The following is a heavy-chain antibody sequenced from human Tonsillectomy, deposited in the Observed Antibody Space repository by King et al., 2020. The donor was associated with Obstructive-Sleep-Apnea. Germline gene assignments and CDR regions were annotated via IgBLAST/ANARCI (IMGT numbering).Heavy chain of an antibody. J-gene: IGHJ3*02. CDR3: AKGYAPNIAAEAFEI. CDR1: GFSFDDYA. Sequence: QLVQSGGGLVQPGRSLRLSCAASGFSFDDYAMHWVRQASGKGLEWVSGISWNSGSIGYGDSVKGRFTISRDNAKNSLYLQMNSLRAEDTALYYCAKGYAPNIAAEAFEIWGQGTMVSVSS. D-gene: IGHD6-25*01. CDR2: ISWNSGSI. V-gene: IGHV3-9*01.